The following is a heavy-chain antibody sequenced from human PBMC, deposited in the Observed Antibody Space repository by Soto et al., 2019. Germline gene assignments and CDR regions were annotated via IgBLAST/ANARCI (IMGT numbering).Heavy chain of an antibody. J-gene: IGHJ6*02. D-gene: IGHD6-19*01. V-gene: IGHV3-30*18. Sequence: QVQLVESGGGVVQPGRSLRLSCAASGFTFSSYGMHWVRQAPGKGLEWVAVISYDGRNKYYADAVKGRFTISRDNSKNTLYLQMSSLRAEDTAVYYCVKDGSSGWPYFYDMDVWGQGTTVTSP. CDR1: GFTFSSYG. CDR3: VKDGSSGWPYFYDMDV. CDR2: ISYDGRNK.